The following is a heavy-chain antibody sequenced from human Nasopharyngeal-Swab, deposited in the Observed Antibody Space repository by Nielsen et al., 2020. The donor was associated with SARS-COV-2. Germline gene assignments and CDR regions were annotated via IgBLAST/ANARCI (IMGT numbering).Heavy chain of an antibody. CDR3: ASPVFGVVSDAFDL. J-gene: IGHJ3*01. CDR1: GFFVSGNY. CDR2: VYSGGST. Sequence: GGSLRLSCAASGFFVSGNYMNWVRQAPGMGLEWVSVVYSGGSTFYADSVKGRFTISRDNSKNTLYLQMNNLRPEDTAMYYCASPVFGVVSDAFDLWGQGTMVTVSS. V-gene: IGHV3-53*01. D-gene: IGHD3-3*01.